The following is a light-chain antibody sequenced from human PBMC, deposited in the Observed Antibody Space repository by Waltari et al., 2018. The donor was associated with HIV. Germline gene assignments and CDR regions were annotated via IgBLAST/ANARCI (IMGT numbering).Light chain of an antibody. CDR2: DAS. J-gene: IGKJ2*01. CDR3: QQYGSTPPYT. V-gene: IGKV3D-20*01. CDR1: QSVRSSY. Sequence: VLTQSPGTLSLSPGERATLSCGASQSVRSSYLAWYQKKPGLAPRLLIYDASSRATGIPDRFSGSGSGTHVTLTISRVEPEDFAVYYCQQYGSTPPYTFGPGTKLEIK.